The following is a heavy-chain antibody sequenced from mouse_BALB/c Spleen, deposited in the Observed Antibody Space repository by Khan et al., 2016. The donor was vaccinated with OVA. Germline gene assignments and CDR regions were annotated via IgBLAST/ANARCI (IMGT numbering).Heavy chain of an antibody. CDR2: IWGDGST. CDR1: GFSLTSYG. V-gene: IGHV2-3*01. Sequence: QVQLKEPGPGLVAPSQSLSITCTVSGFSLTSYGVSWVRQPPGKGLESLGVIWGDGSTNYHSALISRLSTSKDNSKSQVFLKLNSLQTDETATYCCAVFVGSYDSLDYCGQGTSGTVSP. CDR3: AVFVGSYDSLDY. D-gene: IGHD4-1*01. J-gene: IGHJ4*01.